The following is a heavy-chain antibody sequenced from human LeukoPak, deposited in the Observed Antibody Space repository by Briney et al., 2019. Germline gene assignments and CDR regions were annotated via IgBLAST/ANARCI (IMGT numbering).Heavy chain of an antibody. Sequence: GASVKVSCKASGYTFSGYYIHWVRQAPGQGLEWMGWMNPNSGATNNAQKFQGRVTLSRDTSISTAYMELSKLRSDDTAVYYCARILNPDQALNWFDPWGQGTLVTVSS. CDR3: ARILNPDQALNWFDP. CDR1: GYTFSGYY. D-gene: IGHD1-14*01. J-gene: IGHJ5*02. CDR2: MNPNSGAT. V-gene: IGHV1-2*02.